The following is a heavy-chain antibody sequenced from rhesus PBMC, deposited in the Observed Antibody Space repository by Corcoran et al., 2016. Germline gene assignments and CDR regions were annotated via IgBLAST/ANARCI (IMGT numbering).Heavy chain of an antibody. V-gene: IGHV3-116*02. CDR3: ARFYSGRKGFDV. Sequence: EVRLVESGGGLVQPGGSPRLSCAASGFTFSDYYMSWVRQAPGKGPEWVGFMRNKVNGGTAEYAASVKGRFTNSRDDSKSITSLQMNSLKTEDTAVYYCARFYSGRKGFDVWGPGVLVTVSS. J-gene: IGHJ5-1*01. D-gene: IGHD3-16*01. CDR1: GFTFSDYY. CDR2: MRNKVNGGTA.